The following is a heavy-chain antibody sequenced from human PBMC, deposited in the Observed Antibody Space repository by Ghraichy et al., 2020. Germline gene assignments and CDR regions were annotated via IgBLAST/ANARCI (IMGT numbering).Heavy chain of an antibody. D-gene: IGHD2-2*01. CDR3: ARGRGDCTSTSCYLPFSN. Sequence: GGSLRLSCAASGFTFSTYTMNWVRQAPGKGLEWDSSIHSSGTYIYYAALVKGRFTISRDNAESSLFLQMTSLRADDTAVYYCARGRGDCTSTSCYLPFSNWGQGTPVTVSS. CDR1: GFTFSTYT. CDR2: IHSSGTYI. J-gene: IGHJ1*01. V-gene: IGHV3-21*01.